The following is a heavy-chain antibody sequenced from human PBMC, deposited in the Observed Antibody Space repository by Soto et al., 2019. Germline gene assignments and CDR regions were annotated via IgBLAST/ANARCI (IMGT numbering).Heavy chain of an antibody. V-gene: IGHV3-30*03. CDR2: ISYDGSNK. CDR1: GFTFSSYG. D-gene: IGHD3-9*01. Sequence: GGSLRLSCAASGFTFSSYGMHWVRQAPGKGQEWVAVISYDGSNKYYADSVKGRFTISRDNSKNTLYLQMNSLRAEDTAVYYCAVTYYDILTGPQRDPYYYYGVDVWGQGTTVTVS. CDR3: AVTYYDILTGPQRDPYYYYGVDV. J-gene: IGHJ6*02.